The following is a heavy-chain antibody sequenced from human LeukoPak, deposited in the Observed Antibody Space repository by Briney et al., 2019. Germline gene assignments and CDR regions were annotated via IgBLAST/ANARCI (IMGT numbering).Heavy chain of an antibody. CDR1: GFTVSGTY. D-gene: IGHD4-17*01. CDR3: AREGGTDYGDYLSY. V-gene: IGHV3-53*01. Sequence: GGSLRLSCADSGFTVSGTYMSWVRQAPGKGLEWVSVIYSAGDTFSADSVKGRFTISRDNSKNTVYLQMNSLRAEDTAVYYCAREGGTDYGDYLSYWGQGTLVTVSS. J-gene: IGHJ4*02. CDR2: IYSAGDT.